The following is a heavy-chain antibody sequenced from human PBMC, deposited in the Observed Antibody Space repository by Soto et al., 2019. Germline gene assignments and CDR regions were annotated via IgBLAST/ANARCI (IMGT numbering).Heavy chain of an antibody. CDR1: GFTFSSYA. CDR3: SRDLNHYYDSSGYYVYYSMDV. Sequence: GGSLRLSCAASGFTFSSYAMHWVRQAPGKGLEWVAVISYDGSNKYYADSVKGRFTISRDNSKNTLYLQMNSLRAEDTAVYYCSRDLNHYYDSSGYYVYYSMDVWGQGTTVTVSS. V-gene: IGHV3-30-3*01. D-gene: IGHD3-22*01. CDR2: ISYDGSNK. J-gene: IGHJ6*02.